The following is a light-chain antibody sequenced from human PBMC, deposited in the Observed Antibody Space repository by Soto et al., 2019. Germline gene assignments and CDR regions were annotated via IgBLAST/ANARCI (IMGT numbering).Light chain of an antibody. V-gene: IGKV3-20*01. J-gene: IGKJ1*01. CDR3: EQYGSSLPT. CDR1: QSVSSSY. CDR2: GAS. Sequence: EIVLTQSPGTLSLSPGERATLSCSASQSVSSSYLAWYQQKPGQAPRLLNYGASSRATGIPDRFSGSGSGTDFTLTISSLEPEDFAVYYCEQYGSSLPTFGQGTKVEIK.